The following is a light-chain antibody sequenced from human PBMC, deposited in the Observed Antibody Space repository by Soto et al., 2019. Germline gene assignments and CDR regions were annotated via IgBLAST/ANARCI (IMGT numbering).Light chain of an antibody. CDR3: RQYDNVWT. Sequence: EIVMTQSPAMLSVSPGETATLSCRASQNVNNHLAWYQQKLGQTPRLLIYGASTRATGIPARFSASVSGTEFTLTSSGLQSDDFTVYYCRQYDNVWTFGQGTKVEVK. V-gene: IGKV3-15*01. J-gene: IGKJ1*01. CDR1: QNVNNH. CDR2: GAS.